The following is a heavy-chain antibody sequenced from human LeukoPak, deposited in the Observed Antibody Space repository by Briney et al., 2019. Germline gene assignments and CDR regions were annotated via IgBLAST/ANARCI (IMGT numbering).Heavy chain of an antibody. CDR2: ISSSSSYI. CDR3: AREEAGAAAALDY. Sequence: GSLRLSCAASGFTFSSYSMNWVRQAPGKGLEWVSSISSSSSYIYYADSVKGRFTISRDNAKNSLYLQMNSLRAEDTAVYYCAREEAGAAAALDYWGQGTLVTVSS. D-gene: IGHD6-13*01. CDR1: GFTFSSYS. J-gene: IGHJ4*02. V-gene: IGHV3-21*01.